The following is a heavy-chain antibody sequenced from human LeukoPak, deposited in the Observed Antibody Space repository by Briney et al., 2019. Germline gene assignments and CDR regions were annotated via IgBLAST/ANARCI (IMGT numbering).Heavy chain of an antibody. D-gene: IGHD5-18*01. CDR1: GFTFSSYD. CDR2: IGTAGDT. J-gene: IGHJ4*02. V-gene: IGHV3-13*01. CDR3: ASSGPRSAMAY. Sequence: GGSLRLSCAASGFTFSSYDMHWVRHATGKGLEWVSAIGTAGDTYYPGSVKGRFTISRDNSKNTLYLQMNSLRAEDTAVYYCASSGPRSAMAYWGQGTLVTVSS.